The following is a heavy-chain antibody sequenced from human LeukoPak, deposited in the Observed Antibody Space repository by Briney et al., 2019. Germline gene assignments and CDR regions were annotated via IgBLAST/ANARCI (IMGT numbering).Heavy chain of an antibody. CDR1: GYTFTGYY. D-gene: IGHD6-19*01. J-gene: IGHJ4*02. Sequence: ASVKVSCKASGYTFTGYYMNWVRQAPGQGLEWMGWINPNSGGTNYAQKFQGRVTMTRDTSISTAYMQLSTLRSDDTAVYYCARGRKTVNGMPGSYWGQGTLVTVSS. CDR2: INPNSGGT. V-gene: IGHV1-2*02. CDR3: ARGRKTVNGMPGSY.